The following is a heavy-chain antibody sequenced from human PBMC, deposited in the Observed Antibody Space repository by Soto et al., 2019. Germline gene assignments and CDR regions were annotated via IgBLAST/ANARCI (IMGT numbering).Heavy chain of an antibody. CDR1: GFTFSSSA. Sequence: EVQLLESGGGLVQPGESLRLSCAASGFTFSSSAMTWVRQAPGKGLHWVSGSSAGGTTYYADSAKGRFTISRDISKNTLYLQMNSLTADDTAVYYCAKDPLTRGWFDPWGQGTLVTVSS. J-gene: IGHJ5*02. V-gene: IGHV3-23*01. CDR3: AKDPLTRGWFDP. CDR2: SSAGGTT.